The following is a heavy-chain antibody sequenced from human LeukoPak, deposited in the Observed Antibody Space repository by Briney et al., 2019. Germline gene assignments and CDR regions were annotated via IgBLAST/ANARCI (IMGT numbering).Heavy chain of an antibody. J-gene: IGHJ4*02. Sequence: GGSLRLSCAASGFTVSSNYMSWVRQAPGKGLEWVSVIYSGGSTYYADSVKGRFTISRDNSKNTLYLQMNSLRAEDTAVYYCARSDSSGYLFDYWGQGTLVTVSS. V-gene: IGHV3-66*01. CDR3: ARSDSSGYLFDY. CDR2: IYSGGST. D-gene: IGHD3-22*01. CDR1: GFTVSSNY.